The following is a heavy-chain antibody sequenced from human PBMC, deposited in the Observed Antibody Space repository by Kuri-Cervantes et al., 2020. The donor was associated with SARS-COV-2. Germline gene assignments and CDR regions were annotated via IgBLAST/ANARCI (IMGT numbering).Heavy chain of an antibody. CDR3: ARETFLTRGPMPAPLLDY. CDR2: ISAYNGNT. CDR1: GYTFTSYG. Sequence: DSVKVSCKASGYTFTSYGISWVRQAPGQGLEWMGWISAYNGNTNYAQKLQGRVTMTTDTSTSTAYMELRSLRSDDTAVYYCARETFLTRGPMPAPLLDYWGQGTLVTVSS. D-gene: IGHD3-9*01. V-gene: IGHV1-18*01. J-gene: IGHJ4*02.